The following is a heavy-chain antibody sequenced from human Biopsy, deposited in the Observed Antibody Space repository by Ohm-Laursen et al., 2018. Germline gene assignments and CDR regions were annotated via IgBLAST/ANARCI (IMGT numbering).Heavy chain of an antibody. CDR2: INPSGGST. CDR3: AKGGHKAWLDS. CDR1: ADSFTSYY. J-gene: IGHJ5*01. Sequence: GASVKVSCKVPADSFTSYYMHWVRQAPGQGLEWMGIINPSGGSTDYAQKFQGRVTMTRDTSTSTVYMELISLRSDDTAVYYCAKGGHKAWLDSWGQGALVTVSS. D-gene: IGHD1-26*01. V-gene: IGHV1-46*01.